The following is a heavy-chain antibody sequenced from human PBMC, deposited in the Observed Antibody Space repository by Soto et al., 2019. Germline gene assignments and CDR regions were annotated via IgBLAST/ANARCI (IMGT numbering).Heavy chain of an antibody. J-gene: IGHJ4*02. Sequence: GGGLIQPGGSLRLSCVASGFSVTSNYMTWVRQAPGKGLEWVSIPYTGGSTYYSDSVKGRSTISRDTPKNTVFLQLNSLRAEDTAIYYCARATRYFGSFDSWGQGTLVSVAS. CDR1: GFSVTSNY. CDR2: PYTGGST. D-gene: IGHD2-2*01. V-gene: IGHV3-53*01. CDR3: ARATRYFGSFDS.